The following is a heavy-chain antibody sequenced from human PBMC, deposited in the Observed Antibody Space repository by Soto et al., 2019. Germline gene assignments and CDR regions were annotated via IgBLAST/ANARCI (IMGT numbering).Heavy chain of an antibody. CDR1: GYTFTSYG. CDR2: ISAYNGNT. CDR3: ARDGYYDSSGYRSDFDY. Sequence: ASVKVSFKASGYTFTSYGISWVRQAPGQGLEWMGWISAYNGNTNYAQKLQGRVTMTTVTSTSTAYMELRSLRSDDTAVYYCARDGYYDSSGYRSDFDYWGQGTLVTVSS. D-gene: IGHD3-22*01. V-gene: IGHV1-18*01. J-gene: IGHJ4*02.